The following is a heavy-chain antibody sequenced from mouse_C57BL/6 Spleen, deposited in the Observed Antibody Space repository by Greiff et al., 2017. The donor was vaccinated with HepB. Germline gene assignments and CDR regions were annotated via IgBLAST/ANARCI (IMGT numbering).Heavy chain of an antibody. D-gene: IGHD3-2*02. CDR3: TPSAQATYAY. Sequence: VQLQQSGAELVRPGASVTLSCKASGYTFTDYEMHWVKQTPVHGLEWIGAIDPETGGTAYNQKFKGKAILTADKSSSTAYMELRSLTSKDSAVYYCTPSAQATYAYWGQGTLVTVSA. J-gene: IGHJ3*01. CDR1: GYTFTDYE. CDR2: IDPETGGT. V-gene: IGHV1-15*01.